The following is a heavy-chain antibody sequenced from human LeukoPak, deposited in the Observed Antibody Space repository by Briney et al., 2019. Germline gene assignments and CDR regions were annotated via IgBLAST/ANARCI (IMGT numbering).Heavy chain of an antibody. CDR3: ARGSGGYHPDYFDY. CDR2: ISSNGGST. CDR1: GFTFSSYA. Sequence: GGSLRLSCSASGFTFSSYAMNWVRQAPGKGLEYVSAISSNGGSTYYADSVKGRFTISRDNSKNTLYLQMNSLRAEDTAVYYCARGSGGYHPDYFDYWGQGTLVTVSS. V-gene: IGHV3-64*04. J-gene: IGHJ4*02. D-gene: IGHD2-8*02.